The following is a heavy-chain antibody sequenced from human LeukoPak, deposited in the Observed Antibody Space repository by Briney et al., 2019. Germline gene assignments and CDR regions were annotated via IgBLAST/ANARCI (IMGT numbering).Heavy chain of an antibody. V-gene: IGHV4-59*01. CDR3: ASRPYSSSPTTFDY. CDR2: IYYSGST. D-gene: IGHD6-13*01. J-gene: IGHJ4*02. Sequence: SETLSLTCTVSGGSISSYYWSWIRQPPGKGLEWIGYIYYSGSTNYNPSLKSRVTISVDTSKNQFSLKLSSVTAADTAVYYCASRPYSSSPTTFDYWGQGTLVTVSS. CDR1: GGSISSYY.